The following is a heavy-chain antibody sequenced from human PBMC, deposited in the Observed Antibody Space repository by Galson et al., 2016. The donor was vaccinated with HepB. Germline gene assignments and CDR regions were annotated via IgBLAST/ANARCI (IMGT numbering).Heavy chain of an antibody. Sequence: SVKVSCKASGYTFRDYYMHWVRQAPGQGLEWVGWINPNNGDTKYAQKFQDWVIMTRDTSINTAYMELRRLRSDDTAVYYCARGPPRHYCGGGSCYSGYFDYWGQGTLVTVSS. CDR1: GYTFRDYY. V-gene: IGHV1-2*04. D-gene: IGHD2-15*01. J-gene: IGHJ4*02. CDR2: INPNNGDT. CDR3: ARGPPRHYCGGGSCYSGYFDY.